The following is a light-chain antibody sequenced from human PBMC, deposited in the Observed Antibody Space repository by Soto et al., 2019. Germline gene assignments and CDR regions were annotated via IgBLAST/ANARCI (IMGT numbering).Light chain of an antibody. V-gene: IGKV1-5*03. J-gene: IGKJ1*01. CDR1: QTISSW. Sequence: DIQMTQSPSTLSGSVGDRVTITCRASQTISSWLAWYQKKPGKAPKLLIYKATTLKSGAPSRFSGSGSGTEFHLTISRLQPDDFETYYCQDYNSYSEALGQGTKV. CDR3: QDYNSYSEA. CDR2: KAT.